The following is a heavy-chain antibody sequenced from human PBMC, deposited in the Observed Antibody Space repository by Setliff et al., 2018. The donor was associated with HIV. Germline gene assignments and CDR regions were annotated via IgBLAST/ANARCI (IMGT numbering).Heavy chain of an antibody. V-gene: IGHV4-61*02. Sequence: PSETLSLTCTVSGGSISSGAYLWAWIRQPAGKGLEWIGRIFRAGNATYSPSLKSRATMSIDASQNQFSLKLKHVTAADTAVYYCAREQYHFVVYYYYYYGMDVWGQGNTVTVSS. CDR1: GGSISSGAYL. CDR2: IFRAGNA. D-gene: IGHD2-15*01. J-gene: IGHJ6*02. CDR3: AREQYHFVVYYYYYYGMDV.